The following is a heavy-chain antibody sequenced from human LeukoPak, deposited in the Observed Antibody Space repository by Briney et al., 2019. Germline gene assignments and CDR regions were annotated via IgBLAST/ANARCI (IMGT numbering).Heavy chain of an antibody. D-gene: IGHD6-13*01. CDR3: ARDLEAANTYYFDY. CDR1: GFTGSSSY. V-gene: IGHV3-66*01. CDR2: ISSAGTT. J-gene: IGHJ4*02. Sequence: GGALRLSCAASGFTGSSSYMSWVREAPGKGLERVSIISSAGTTYYADSVKGRFTISRDNSKNTVYLQVNSLRDEDTAVYYCARDLEAANTYYFDYWGQGTMVTVSS.